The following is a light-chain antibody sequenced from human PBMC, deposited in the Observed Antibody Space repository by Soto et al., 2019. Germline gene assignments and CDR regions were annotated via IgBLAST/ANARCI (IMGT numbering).Light chain of an antibody. V-gene: IGKV3D-20*01. Sequence: EIVLTQSPATLSLSPGERATLSCAASQSVSSSYLAWYQQKPGLAPRLLIYDASSRATGIPDRFSGSGSGTDFTLTISRLAPEDFAVYYCQQYGSSPPITFGQGTRLEIK. CDR2: DAS. CDR1: QSVSSSY. CDR3: QQYGSSPPIT. J-gene: IGKJ5*01.